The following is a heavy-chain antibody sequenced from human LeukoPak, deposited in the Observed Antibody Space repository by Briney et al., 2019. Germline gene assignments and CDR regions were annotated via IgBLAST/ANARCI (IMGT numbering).Heavy chain of an antibody. CDR1: GDSVSRTDAG. CDR3: ARDLGIAAERRPNWFDP. J-gene: IGHJ5*02. V-gene: IGHV6-1*01. D-gene: IGHD6-13*01. Sequence: SQTLSLTCAISGDSVSRTDAGWNWIRQSPSRGLEWLGRTYYRSKWYNDYAVSVKSRITINPDTSKNQFSLQLNSVTPEDTAVYYCARDLGIAAERRPNWFDPWGQGTLVTVSS. CDR2: TYYRSKWYN.